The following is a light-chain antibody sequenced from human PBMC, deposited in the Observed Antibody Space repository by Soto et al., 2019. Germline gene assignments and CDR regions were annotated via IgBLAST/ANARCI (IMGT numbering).Light chain of an antibody. V-gene: IGKV1-39*01. CDR3: QQSYSTPWT. CDR1: QSITSY. CDR2: GAS. J-gene: IGKJ1*01. Sequence: DIPMTQSPSSLSASVGDIVTITCWASQSITSYLNWYQQKPGKAPKLLIYGASSLKSGVPSRFSGSESGTDFTLSISSLQPEDFATYYCQQSYSTPWTFGQGTKVEIK.